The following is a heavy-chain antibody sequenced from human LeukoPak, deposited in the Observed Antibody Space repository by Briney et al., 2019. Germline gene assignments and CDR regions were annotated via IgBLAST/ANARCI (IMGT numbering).Heavy chain of an antibody. J-gene: IGHJ4*02. CDR2: IYTSGST. Sequence: SQTLSLXCTVSGGSISSGSYYWSWIRQPAGKGLEWIGRIYTSGSTNYNPSLKSRVTTSVDTSKNQFSLKLSSVTAADTAVYYCARTSGYSSGWYMDYFDYWGQGTLVTVSS. D-gene: IGHD6-19*01. CDR3: ARTSGYSSGWYMDYFDY. V-gene: IGHV4-61*02. CDR1: GGSISSGSYY.